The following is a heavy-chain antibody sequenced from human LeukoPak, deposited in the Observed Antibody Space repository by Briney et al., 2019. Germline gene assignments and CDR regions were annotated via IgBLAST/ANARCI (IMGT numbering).Heavy chain of an antibody. CDR2: INHSGST. V-gene: IGHV4-34*01. Sequence: PSETLSLTCAVYGGSFSGYYWSWIRQPPGKGLEWIGEINHSGSTNYNPSLTSRVTISVDTSKNQFSLKLSSVSAADTAVYYCARGRSIGSSWYWLDPWGQGTLVTVSS. CDR3: ARGRSIGSSWYWLDP. J-gene: IGHJ5*02. D-gene: IGHD6-13*01. CDR1: GGSFSGYY.